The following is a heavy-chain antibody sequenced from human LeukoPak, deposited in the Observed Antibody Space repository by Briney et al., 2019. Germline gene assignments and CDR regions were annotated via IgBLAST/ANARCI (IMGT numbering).Heavy chain of an antibody. Sequence: PGGSLRLSCATSGFTFSDYFVTWIRQTPGKGLELVSYISSRSSGYTNYADSVRGRFTISRDNAKNSLYLQMNSLRAEDPAVYYCARGAYYYEDWGHGTLVTVSS. D-gene: IGHD3-22*01. J-gene: IGHJ4*01. CDR3: ARGAYYYED. V-gene: IGHV3-11*06. CDR1: GFTFSDYF. CDR2: ISSRSSGYT.